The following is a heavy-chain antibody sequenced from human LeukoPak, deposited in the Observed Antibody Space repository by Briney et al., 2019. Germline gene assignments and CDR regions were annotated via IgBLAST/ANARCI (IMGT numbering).Heavy chain of an antibody. V-gene: IGHV1-46*01. CDR3: ARDTTTSGYQRGYFDY. Sequence: ASVKVSCKASGYTFTSYYMHWVRQAPGQGLEWKGIINPSGGSTSYAQKFQGRVTMTRDTSTSTVYMELSSLRSEDTAVYYCARDTTTSGYQRGYFDYWGQGTLVTVSS. CDR1: GYTFTSYY. J-gene: IGHJ4*02. D-gene: IGHD3-3*01. CDR2: INPSGGST.